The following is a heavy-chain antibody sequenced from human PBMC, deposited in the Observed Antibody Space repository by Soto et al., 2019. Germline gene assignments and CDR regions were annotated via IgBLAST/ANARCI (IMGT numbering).Heavy chain of an antibody. V-gene: IGHV3-30-3*01. D-gene: IGHD6-19*01. CDR1: GFTFSSYA. Sequence: LRLSCAASGFTFSSYAMSWVRQAPGKGLEWVAVISYDGSNKYYADSVKGRFTISRDNSKNTLSLQMNSLRAEDTAVYYCARDLLVAGTRYFDYWGQGTLVTVSS. CDR3: ARDLLVAGTRYFDY. CDR2: ISYDGSNK. J-gene: IGHJ4*02.